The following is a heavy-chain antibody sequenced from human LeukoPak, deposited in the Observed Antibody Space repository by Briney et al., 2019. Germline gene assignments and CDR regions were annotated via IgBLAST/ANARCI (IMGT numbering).Heavy chain of an antibody. D-gene: IGHD1-14*01. CDR1: GYTFTSYY. V-gene: IGHV1-46*01. CDR2: INPSGGST. J-gene: IGHJ6*02. Sequence: GASVTVSCKASGYTFTSYYMHWVRLAPGPGLEWMGIINPSGGSTSYAQKFQGRVTMTRDTSTSTVYMELSSLSSEDTAVYYCAREEVTTLYGMDVWSQGTTVTVSS. CDR3: AREEVTTLYGMDV.